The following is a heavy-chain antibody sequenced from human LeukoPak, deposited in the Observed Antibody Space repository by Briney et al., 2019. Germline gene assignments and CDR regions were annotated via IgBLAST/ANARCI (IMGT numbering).Heavy chain of an antibody. D-gene: IGHD4-17*01. J-gene: IGHJ4*02. V-gene: IGHV3-21*01. Sequence: GGSLRLFCAASGFTFSSYSMNWVRQAPGKGLEWVSSISSSSSYIYYADSVKGRFTISRDNAKNSLYLQMNSLRAEDTAVYYCAIEGKDTVTQDYWGQGTLVTVSS. CDR3: AIEGKDTVTQDY. CDR1: GFTFSSYS. CDR2: ISSSSSYI.